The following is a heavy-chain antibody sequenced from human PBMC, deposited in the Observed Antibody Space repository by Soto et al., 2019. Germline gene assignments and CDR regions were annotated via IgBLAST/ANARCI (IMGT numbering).Heavy chain of an antibody. CDR1: GGSLSSYY. CDR2: IYYSGNT. Sequence: SETLSLTCTVSGGSLSSYYWTWIRQPPGKGLEWIGYIYYSGNTNYSPSFQGQVTISVDKSISTVYLQWSSLKASDTATYYCARRRYFDTLLDPWGQGTLVTSPQ. CDR3: ARRRYFDTLLDP. J-gene: IGHJ5*02. D-gene: IGHD3-9*01. V-gene: IGHV4-59*12.